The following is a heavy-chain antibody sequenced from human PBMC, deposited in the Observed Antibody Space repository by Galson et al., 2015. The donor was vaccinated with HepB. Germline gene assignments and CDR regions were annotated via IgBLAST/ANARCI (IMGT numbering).Heavy chain of an antibody. Sequence: SVKVSCKASGYTFTSYGVSWVRQAPGQGLEWMGWISGYSGNTNYAQKVQGRVTMTTDTSTSTAYMELRSLRSDDTAVYYCARDVGYCVSTSCYARDGMDVWGQGTTVTVSS. CDR2: ISGYSGNT. V-gene: IGHV1-18*01. CDR3: ARDVGYCVSTSCYARDGMDV. CDR1: GYTFTSYG. D-gene: IGHD2-2*01. J-gene: IGHJ6*02.